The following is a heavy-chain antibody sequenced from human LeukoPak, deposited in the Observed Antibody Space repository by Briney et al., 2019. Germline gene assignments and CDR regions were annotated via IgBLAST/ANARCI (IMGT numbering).Heavy chain of an antibody. D-gene: IGHD2-2*01. Sequence: PGGSLRLSCAASGFTLRSYSMNWVRQAPGKGLEWVSSISSSSSYIYYADSVKGRFTISRDNAKNSLYLQMNSLRAEDTAVYYCARGLVVVPAAISWGQGTLVTVSS. CDR2: ISSSSSYI. CDR1: GFTLRSYS. J-gene: IGHJ5*02. CDR3: ARGLVVVPAAIS. V-gene: IGHV3-21*01.